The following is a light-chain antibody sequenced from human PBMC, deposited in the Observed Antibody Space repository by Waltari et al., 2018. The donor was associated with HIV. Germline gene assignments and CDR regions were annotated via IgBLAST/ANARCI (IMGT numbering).Light chain of an antibody. CDR1: QAIGNN. J-gene: IGKJ3*01. CDR3: LQDKSFPFT. Sequence: AIQMTQSPSSLSASVGANVTLICRASQAIGNNLAWFQQKSGRAPKLLIFPPNSLFTGVPSRFRGGGSATNFSLTITGLQADDFATYFCLQDKSFPFTFGPGTRVDFK. CDR2: PPN. V-gene: IGKV1-6*01.